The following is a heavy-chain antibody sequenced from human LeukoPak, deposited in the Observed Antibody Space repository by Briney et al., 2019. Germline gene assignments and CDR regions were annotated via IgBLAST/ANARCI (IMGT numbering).Heavy chain of an antibody. CDR3: ARWIRIPVRGIDP. D-gene: IGHD3-10*02. CDR1: GGSISSYY. J-gene: IGHJ5*02. CDR2: IYYSGST. Sequence: PSETLSLTCTVSGGSISSYYWSWIRQPPGKGLEWIGYIYYSGSTNYNPSLKSRVTISVDTSKNQFSLKLSSVTAADTAVYYCARWIRIPVRGIDPWGQGTLVTVSS. V-gene: IGHV4-59*08.